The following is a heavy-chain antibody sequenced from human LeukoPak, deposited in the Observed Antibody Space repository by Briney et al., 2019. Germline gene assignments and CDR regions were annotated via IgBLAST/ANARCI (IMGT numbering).Heavy chain of an antibody. J-gene: IGHJ4*02. Sequence: SETLSLTCAVSGGSISSSDWWTWVRQPPGKGLEWIGEIYHSGSTSCNPSLKSRVTISVDTSKNQFSLKLSSATAADTAVYYCARGGMDIVVVPAANWAPNFDYWGQGTLVTVSS. V-gene: IGHV4-4*02. CDR3: ARGGMDIVVVPAANWAPNFDY. CDR1: GGSISSSDW. D-gene: IGHD2-2*03. CDR2: IYHSGST.